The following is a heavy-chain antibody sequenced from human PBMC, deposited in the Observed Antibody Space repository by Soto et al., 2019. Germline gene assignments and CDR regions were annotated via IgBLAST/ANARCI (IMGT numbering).Heavy chain of an antibody. Sequence: PSETLSLTCAVYGGSFSGYYWSWIRQPPGKGLEWIGEINHSGSTNYNPSLKSRVTISVDTSKNQFSLKLSSVTAADTAVYYCARFVEMATIFDYRGQGTLVTVSS. J-gene: IGHJ4*02. D-gene: IGHD5-12*01. CDR2: INHSGST. CDR3: ARFVEMATIFDY. CDR1: GGSFSGYY. V-gene: IGHV4-34*01.